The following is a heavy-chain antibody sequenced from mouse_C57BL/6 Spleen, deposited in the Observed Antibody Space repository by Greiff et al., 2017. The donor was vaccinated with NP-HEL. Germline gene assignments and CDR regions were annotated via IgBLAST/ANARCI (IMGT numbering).Heavy chain of an antibody. CDR3: ARDYGSTYAMDY. V-gene: IGHV5-4*01. Sequence: EVMLVESGGGLVNPGGSLKLSCAASGFTFSSYAMSWVRQTPEKRLEWVATISDGGSYTYYPDNVKGRFTISRDNAKNNLYLQMSHLKSEDTAMYYCARDYGSTYAMDYWGQGTSVTVSS. CDR2: ISDGGSYT. D-gene: IGHD1-1*01. CDR1: GFTFSSYA. J-gene: IGHJ4*01.